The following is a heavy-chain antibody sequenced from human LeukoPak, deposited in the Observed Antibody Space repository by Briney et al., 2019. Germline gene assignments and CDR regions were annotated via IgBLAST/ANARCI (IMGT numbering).Heavy chain of an antibody. Sequence: SETLSLTCAVYGGSFSGYYWSWIRQPPGKGLEWIGEINHSGSTNYNPSLKSRVTISVDTSKNQFSLKLSSVTAADTAVYYCARGRQTNNYVFWGVYFNPDVFDFGAKGTMVPVFS. D-gene: IGHD3-3*01. CDR2: INHSGST. CDR1: GGSFSGYY. CDR3: ARGRQTNNYVFWGVYFNPDVFDF. V-gene: IGHV4-34*01. J-gene: IGHJ3*01.